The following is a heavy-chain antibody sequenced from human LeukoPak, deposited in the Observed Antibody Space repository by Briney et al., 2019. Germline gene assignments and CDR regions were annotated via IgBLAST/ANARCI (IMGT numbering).Heavy chain of an antibody. CDR3: ARDMDYYGSGNYYNSRWFDP. CDR2: TYYRSKWYN. CDR1: GDSVSSNSAA. Sequence: SQTLSLTCAISGDSVSSNSAAWNWIRHSPSRGLEWLGRTYYRSKWYNDYAVSVKSRITINPETAKNQFSLQLNSATPEDTAVYYCARDMDYYGSGNYYNSRWFDPWGQGTLVTVSS. D-gene: IGHD3-10*01. V-gene: IGHV6-1*01. J-gene: IGHJ5*02.